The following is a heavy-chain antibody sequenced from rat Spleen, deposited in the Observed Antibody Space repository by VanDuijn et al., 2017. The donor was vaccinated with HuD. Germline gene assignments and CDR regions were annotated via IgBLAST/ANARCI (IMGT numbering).Heavy chain of an antibody. J-gene: IGHJ2*01. D-gene: IGHD1-11*01. Sequence: EVQLVESGGGLVQPGRSLKPSCAASGFTFSDYYMAWVRQAPKKGLEWVASISYEGSSTYYGDSVKGRFTISRDNAKNTLYLQMNSLRSEDTATYYCARRWEGAWYFDYWGQGVMVTVSS. V-gene: IGHV5-22*01. CDR1: GFTFSDYY. CDR3: ARRWEGAWYFDY. CDR2: ISYEGSST.